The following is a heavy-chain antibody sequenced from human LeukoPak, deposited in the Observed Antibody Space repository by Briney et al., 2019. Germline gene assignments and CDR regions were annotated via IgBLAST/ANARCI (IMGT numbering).Heavy chain of an antibody. CDR1: GFTFSSYG. D-gene: IGHD3-3*01. CDR2: IRYDGSNK. V-gene: IGHV3-30*02. J-gene: IGHJ3*02. Sequence: WGSLRLSCAAYGFTFSSYGMHWVRQAPGKGLEWVAFIRYDGSNKYYADSLKGRFTTSIYNSKNTHYLQMNCLRAEDTAVYYCDKDGTENTIFGVIPGALDIWGQGTMVTVSS. CDR3: DKDGTENTIFGVIPGALDI.